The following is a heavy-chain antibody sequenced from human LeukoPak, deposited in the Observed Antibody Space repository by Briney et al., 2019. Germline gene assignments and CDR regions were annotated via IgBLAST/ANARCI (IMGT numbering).Heavy chain of an antibody. D-gene: IGHD3/OR15-3a*01. CDR3: VRGSFGPDI. J-gene: IGHJ3*02. CDR2: VNNDGGDT. Sequence: PGGPLRLSCAASGFAFSGHWMHWVRQAPGKGLVWVSRVNNDGGDTIYADSVKGRFSISRDNAKNTLYLQMNSLRDEDTAVYYCVRGSFGPDIWGQGTMVTVSS. V-gene: IGHV3-74*01. CDR1: GFAFSGHW.